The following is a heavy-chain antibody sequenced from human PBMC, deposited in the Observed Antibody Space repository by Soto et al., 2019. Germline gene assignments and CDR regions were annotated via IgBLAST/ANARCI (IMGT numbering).Heavy chain of an antibody. CDR1: RGSINSSDYH. D-gene: IGHD6-6*01. CDR2: IPNSGTS. CDR3: VREERIAAPQLDY. J-gene: IGHJ4*02. V-gene: IGHV4-30-4*01. Sequence: SVTLPLTCTVSRGSINSSDYHWSWTRQSPPKGLQPIAYIPNSGTSFYNPSLRGRVSVTLDTSRSQFSLTLASVTAADTAVYYCVREERIAAPQLDYWGQGIPVTVSS.